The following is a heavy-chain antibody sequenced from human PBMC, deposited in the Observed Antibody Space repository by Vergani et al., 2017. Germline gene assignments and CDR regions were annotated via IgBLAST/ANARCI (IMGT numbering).Heavy chain of an antibody. V-gene: IGHV4-59*01. Sequence: QVQLQESGPGLVKPSETLSLTCTVSGGSISSYYWSWIRQPPGKGLEWIGYVYYSGSTNYNPSLKSRVTISVDTSKNQVSLKLSSVTAAETAVYYCARALGLIDYWGQGTLVTVSS. CDR2: VYYSGST. J-gene: IGHJ4*02. CDR3: ARALGLIDY. CDR1: GGSISSYY.